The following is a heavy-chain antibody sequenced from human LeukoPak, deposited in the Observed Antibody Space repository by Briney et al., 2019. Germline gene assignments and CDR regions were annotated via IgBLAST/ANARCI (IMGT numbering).Heavy chain of an antibody. Sequence: ASVKVSCKASGYTFTGYYMHWVRQAPGQGLEWMGWINPNSGGTNFAQQFQGRVTMTRDTSISTAYMELSRLSFDDTATYYCVRSGRGTYYYFDVWGQGTLVTVSS. CDR3: VRSGRGTYYYFDV. D-gene: IGHD1-26*01. V-gene: IGHV1-2*02. J-gene: IGHJ4*02. CDR1: GYTFTGYY. CDR2: INPNSGGT.